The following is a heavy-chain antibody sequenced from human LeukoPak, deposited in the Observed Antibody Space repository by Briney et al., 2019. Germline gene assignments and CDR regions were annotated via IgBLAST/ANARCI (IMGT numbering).Heavy chain of an antibody. V-gene: IGHV4-4*07. CDR3: ARGWVVPKKGFWFDP. J-gene: IGHJ5*02. CDR1: GGSISSYY. CDR2: IYTSGST. D-gene: IGHD2-2*01. Sequence: PSETLSLTCTVSGGSISSYYWSWIRQPAGKGLEWIGRIYTSGSTNYNPSLKSRVTMSVDTSKNQFSLKLSSVTAADTAVYYCARGWVVPKKGFWFDPWGQGTLVTVSS.